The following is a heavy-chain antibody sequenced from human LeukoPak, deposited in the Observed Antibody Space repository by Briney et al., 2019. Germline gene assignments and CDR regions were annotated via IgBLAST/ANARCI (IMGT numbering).Heavy chain of an antibody. D-gene: IGHD3-22*01. V-gene: IGHV1-69*13. CDR2: IIPIFGTA. J-gene: IGHJ6*02. Sequence: ASVKVSCKASGGTFSSYAISWVRQAPGQGLEWMGGIIPIFGTANYAQNFQGRVTITADESTSTAHMELSSLRSEDTAVYYCARDGFYDSSGYYYEDYYYYGMDVWGQGTTVTVSS. CDR1: GGTFSSYA. CDR3: ARDGFYDSSGYYYEDYYYYGMDV.